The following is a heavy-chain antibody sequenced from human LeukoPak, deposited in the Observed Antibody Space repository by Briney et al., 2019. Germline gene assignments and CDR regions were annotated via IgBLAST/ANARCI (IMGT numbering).Heavy chain of an antibody. CDR2: INPNSGGT. Sequence: ASVKVSCKASGYTFTGYYMHWVRQAPGQGLEWMGRINPNSGGTNYAQKFQGRVTVTRDTSISTAYMELSRLRSDDTAVYYCARDQEYSGYRGRFDYWGQGTLVTVSS. CDR1: GYTFTGYY. J-gene: IGHJ4*02. V-gene: IGHV1-2*06. CDR3: ARDQEYSGYRGRFDY. D-gene: IGHD5-12*01.